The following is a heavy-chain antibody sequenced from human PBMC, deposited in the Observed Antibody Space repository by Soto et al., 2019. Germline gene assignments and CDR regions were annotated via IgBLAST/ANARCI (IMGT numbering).Heavy chain of an antibody. V-gene: IGHV3-33*01. CDR3: ARVNGDGWGIFDS. D-gene: IGHD6-19*01. Sequence: QVHLVESGGGVVQPGKSLRLSCAASGFTFAGYGMHWVRQAPGKGLEWVAVIWSDGNKKYYAESVKGRFTISRDNSQNTLYLQMDSLRVEDTAVYSCARVNGDGWGIFDSWGPGTLVTVSS. CDR1: GFTFAGYG. CDR2: IWSDGNKK. J-gene: IGHJ4*02.